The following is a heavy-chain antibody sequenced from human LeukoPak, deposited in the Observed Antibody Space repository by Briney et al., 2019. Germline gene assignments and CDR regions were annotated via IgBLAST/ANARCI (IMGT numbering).Heavy chain of an antibody. CDR2: ISSSGSTI. D-gene: IGHD6-13*01. J-gene: IGHJ6*02. Sequence: GGSLRLSCAASGFTFSDYYMSWIRQAPGKGLEWVSYISSSGSTIYYADSVKGRFTISRDNVKNSLYLQMNSLRAEDTAVYYCARDAPFYSSSWPSYYYYGMDVWGQGTTVTVSS. CDR3: ARDAPFYSSSWPSYYYYGMDV. CDR1: GFTFSDYY. V-gene: IGHV3-11*01.